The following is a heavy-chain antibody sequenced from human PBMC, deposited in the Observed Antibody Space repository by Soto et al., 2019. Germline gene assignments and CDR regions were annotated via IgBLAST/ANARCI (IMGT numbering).Heavy chain of an antibody. CDR2: IIPIFGTA. CDR3: AREGGYCSGGSCYSGRGPSWFDP. J-gene: IGHJ5*02. V-gene: IGHV1-69*01. D-gene: IGHD2-15*01. Sequence: QVQLVQSGAEVKKPGSSVKVSCKASGGTFSSYAISWVRQAPGQGLEWMGGIIPIFGTANYAQKFLGRVTITADESTSTAYMELSSLRSEYTAVYYCAREGGYCSGGSCYSGRGPSWFDPWGQGTLVTVSS. CDR1: GGTFSSYA.